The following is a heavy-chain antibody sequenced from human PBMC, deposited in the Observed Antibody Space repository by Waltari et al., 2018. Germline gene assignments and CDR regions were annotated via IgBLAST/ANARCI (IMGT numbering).Heavy chain of an antibody. J-gene: IGHJ4*02. V-gene: IGHV3-73*02. Sequence: EVHLVESGGGLVQPGGSLRLSCAASGVTLSRSWIHWVRQTSGNGLEWVGRMRREPYNYATAYSASVKGRFTISRDDSKNTAYLQMNSLMTEDTAVYYCSGGEVTGTDFWGQGTLVTVSS. CDR3: SGGEVTGTDF. D-gene: IGHD6-19*01. CDR2: MRREPYNYAT. CDR1: GVTLSRSW.